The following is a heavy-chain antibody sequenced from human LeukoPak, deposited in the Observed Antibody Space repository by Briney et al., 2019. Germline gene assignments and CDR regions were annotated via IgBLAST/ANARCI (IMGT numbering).Heavy chain of an antibody. Sequence: PSETLSLTCTVSGGSISSYYWSWIRQSPGKGLEWIGYIYNSGSTNYNPSLKSRVTISVDTSKNQFSLKLSSVTAADTAMYYCARVSGYDWESFYDYWGQGSLVTVSS. CDR3: ARVSGYDWESFYDY. CDR1: GGSISSYY. J-gene: IGHJ4*02. D-gene: IGHD5-12*01. V-gene: IGHV4-59*01. CDR2: IYNSGST.